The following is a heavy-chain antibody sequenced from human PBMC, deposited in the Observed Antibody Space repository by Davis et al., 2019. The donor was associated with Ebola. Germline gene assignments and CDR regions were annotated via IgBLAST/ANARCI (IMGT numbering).Heavy chain of an antibody. D-gene: IGHD3-16*01. V-gene: IGHV4-34*01. CDR2: INHSGST. J-gene: IGHJ4*02. Sequence: PSETLSLTCAVYGGSFSGYYWSWIRQPPGKGLEWIGEINHSGSTNYNPSLKSRVTISVDTSKNQFSLKLSSVTAADTAVHYCARGNLGGAPDYWGQGTLVTVSS. CDR3: ARGNLGGAPDY. CDR1: GGSFSGYY.